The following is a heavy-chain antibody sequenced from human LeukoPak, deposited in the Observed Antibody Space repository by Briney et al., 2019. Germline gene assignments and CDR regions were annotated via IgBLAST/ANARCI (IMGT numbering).Heavy chain of an antibody. D-gene: IGHD3-22*01. V-gene: IGHV5-51*01. J-gene: IGHJ4*02. CDR1: RYIFTSYW. CDR2: IYPGDSDT. CDR3: ARGGLVYDSSGFPAY. Sequence: GEPLKISCKGSRYIFTSYWIGWVRQMPGKGLEWMGIIYPGDSDTRYSPSFQGQVTISADKSISTAYLQWSSLKASDTAMYYCARGGLVYDSSGFPAYWGQGTLVTVSS.